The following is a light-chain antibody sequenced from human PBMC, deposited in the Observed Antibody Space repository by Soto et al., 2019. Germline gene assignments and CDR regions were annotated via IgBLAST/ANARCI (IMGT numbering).Light chain of an antibody. CDR3: QHYNSYSEA. Sequence: DLRMTQSPSTLSGSVGDRVTITCRASQTISCGLAWYQQKPGKAPKLLIYKASTLKSGVPSRFSGSGSGTEFTLTISSLQPDDFATYYCQHYNSYSEAFGQGTKVELK. CDR1: QTISCG. CDR2: KAS. V-gene: IGKV1-5*03. J-gene: IGKJ1*01.